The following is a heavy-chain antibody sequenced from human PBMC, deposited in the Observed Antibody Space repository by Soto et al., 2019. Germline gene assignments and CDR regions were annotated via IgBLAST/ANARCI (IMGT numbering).Heavy chain of an antibody. D-gene: IGHD3-22*01. CDR2: IKQDGSEK. CDR1: GFTFSSYW. V-gene: IGHV3-7*05. Sequence: EVQLVESGGGLVQPGGSLRLSCAASGFTFSSYWMSWVRQAPGKGLEWVANIKQDGSEKYYVDSVKGRFTISRDNAKNSLYLQMNSLRAEDTAVYYCARVKDRGYYYYDYWGQGTLVTVSS. J-gene: IGHJ4*02. CDR3: ARVKDRGYYYYDY.